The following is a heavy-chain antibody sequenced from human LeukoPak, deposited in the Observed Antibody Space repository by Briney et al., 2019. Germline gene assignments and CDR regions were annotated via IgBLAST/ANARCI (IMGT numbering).Heavy chain of an antibody. D-gene: IGHD3-22*01. J-gene: IGHJ4*02. CDR1: GYTFTSYD. Sequence: ASVKVSCKASGYTFTSYDINWVRQATGQGLEWMGWISAYNGNTNYAQKLQGRVTMTTDTSTSTAYMELRSLRSGDTAVYYCARAPLYYDSSGYYSGWGQGTLVTVSS. CDR3: ARAPLYYDSSGYYSG. V-gene: IGHV1-18*01. CDR2: ISAYNGNT.